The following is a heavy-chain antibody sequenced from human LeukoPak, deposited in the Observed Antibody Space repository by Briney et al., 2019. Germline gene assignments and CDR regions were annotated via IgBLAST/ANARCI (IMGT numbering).Heavy chain of an antibody. J-gene: IGHJ4*02. Sequence: PGRSLRLSCAASGFTFSSYGMHWVRQAPGKGLEWVAVISYDGSNKYYADSVKGRFTISRDNSKNTLYLQMNSLRAEDTAVYYCAKDWEGYSRGFDYWGQGTLVTVSS. CDR2: ISYDGSNK. CDR3: AKDWEGYSRGFDY. CDR1: GFTFSSYG. V-gene: IGHV3-30*18. D-gene: IGHD6-13*01.